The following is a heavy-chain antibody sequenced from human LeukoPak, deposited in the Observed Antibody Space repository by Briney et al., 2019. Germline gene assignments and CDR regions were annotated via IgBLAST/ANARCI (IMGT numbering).Heavy chain of an antibody. Sequence: HTGASLRLSCAASGFTFSSYAVSWVRQAPGKGLEWVSAISGSGGSTYYADSVKGRFTISRDNSKNTLYLQMNSLRAEDTAVYYCAKRFITMIVVVAKEWGQGTLVTVSS. CDR2: ISGSGGST. CDR3: AKRFITMIVVVAKE. CDR1: GFTFSSYA. J-gene: IGHJ4*02. V-gene: IGHV3-23*01. D-gene: IGHD3-22*01.